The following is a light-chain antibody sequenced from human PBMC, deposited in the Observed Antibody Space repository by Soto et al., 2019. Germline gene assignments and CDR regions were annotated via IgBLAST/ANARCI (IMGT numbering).Light chain of an antibody. CDR1: QSFRGL. V-gene: IGKV3-11*01. J-gene: IGKJ5*01. CDR2: DAY. CDR3: QQRHMWPIT. Sequence: EIVLTQSPATLSLSPGERATLSCRASQSFRGLLAWYQQKPGQAPRLLTYDAYNRATGIPPRFSGSGSGTDITLTISSLEPEDSAVYYCQQRHMWPITFGQGTRLEIK.